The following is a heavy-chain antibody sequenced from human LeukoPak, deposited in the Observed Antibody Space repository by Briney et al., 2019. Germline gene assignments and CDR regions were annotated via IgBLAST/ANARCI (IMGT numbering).Heavy chain of an antibody. J-gene: IGHJ6*03. V-gene: IGHV1-2*02. D-gene: IGHD6-13*01. CDR1: GYTFTAYY. CDR2: INPNSCVT. CDR3: ARAGLGYSSSWDYYSYMDV. Sequence: GAAVNVSCKASGYTFTAYYMHWVRQAPGQGLEWMGGINPNSCVTNYAQNFQGRVTMTRDTSISTAYMELNSLTADDTAVYYCARAGLGYSSSWDYYSYMDVWGKGTTVTVSS.